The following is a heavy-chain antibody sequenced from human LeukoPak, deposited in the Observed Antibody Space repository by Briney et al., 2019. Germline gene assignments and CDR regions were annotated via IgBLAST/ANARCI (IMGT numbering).Heavy chain of an antibody. CDR2: IRYDGSNK. V-gene: IGHV3-30*02. CDR1: GFTFSSYG. CDR3: AKQGPYGSGSYRSNYFDY. D-gene: IGHD3-10*01. J-gene: IGHJ4*02. Sequence: PGGSLRLSCAASGFTFSSYGMHWVRQAPGKGLEWVAFIRYDGSNKYYADSVKGRFTISRDNAKNSLYLQMNSLRAEDTAVYYCAKQGPYGSGSYRSNYFDYWGQGTLVTVSS.